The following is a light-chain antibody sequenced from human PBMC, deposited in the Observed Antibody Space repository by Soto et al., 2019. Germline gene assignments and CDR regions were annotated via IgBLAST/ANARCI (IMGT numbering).Light chain of an antibody. J-gene: IGKJ4*01. CDR2: DAS. CDR1: QSVSSY. Sequence: DIVLTHSPATLSLSPGDRATLSGRASQSVSSYLAWYQQKPGQAPRLLIYDASNRATGIPARFSGSGSGTDFTLTISSLEPEDFAIYYCQQRGDWPLTFGGGTKVDIK. CDR3: QQRGDWPLT. V-gene: IGKV3-11*01.